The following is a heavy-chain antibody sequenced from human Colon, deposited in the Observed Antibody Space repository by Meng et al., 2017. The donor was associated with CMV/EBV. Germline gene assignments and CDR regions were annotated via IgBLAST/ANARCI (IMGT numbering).Heavy chain of an antibody. CDR3: AKDRTPAELFDSSGYCYDS. Sequence: ETLSLTCVGSGFTFSDYTIHWVRQLPGKGLEWVSLISWDGNSAYYLDAVKGRFTVSRDNSENSVYLQMDSLTAEDTAFYYCAKDRTPAELFDSSGYCYDSWGQGTLVTVSS. CDR1: GFTFSDYT. J-gene: IGHJ5*01. D-gene: IGHD3-22*01. V-gene: IGHV3-43*01. CDR2: ISWDGNSA.